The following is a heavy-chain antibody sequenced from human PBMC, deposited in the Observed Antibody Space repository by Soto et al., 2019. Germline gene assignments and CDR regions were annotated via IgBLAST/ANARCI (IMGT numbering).Heavy chain of an antibody. Sequence: QVQLQESGPGLVKPSQTLSLTCTVSGGSISNGDYYWSWIRQPPGKGLEWIGYIYYSGSTYYNPSLKSRLTISVDTSKNQFSLKLSSVTAADTAVYYCARGEAAHLGAGDWFDPWGQGTLVTVSS. CDR1: GGSISNGDYY. CDR3: ARGEAAHLGAGDWFDP. V-gene: IGHV4-30-4*01. D-gene: IGHD6-25*01. J-gene: IGHJ5*02. CDR2: IYYSGST.